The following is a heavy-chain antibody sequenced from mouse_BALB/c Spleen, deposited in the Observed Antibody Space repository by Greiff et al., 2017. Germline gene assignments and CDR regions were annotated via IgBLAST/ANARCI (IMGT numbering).Heavy chain of an antibody. CDR2: IWSGGST. Sequence: QVQLQQSGPGLVQPSQSLSITCTVSGFSLTSYGVHWVRQSPGKGLEWLGVIWSGGSTDYNAAFISRLSISKDNSKSQVFFKMNSLQANDTAIYYCARNRGYYGNSYWYFDVWGAGTTVTVSS. V-gene: IGHV2-2*02. CDR3: ARNRGYYGNSYWYFDV. CDR1: GFSLTSYG. D-gene: IGHD2-1*01. J-gene: IGHJ1*01.